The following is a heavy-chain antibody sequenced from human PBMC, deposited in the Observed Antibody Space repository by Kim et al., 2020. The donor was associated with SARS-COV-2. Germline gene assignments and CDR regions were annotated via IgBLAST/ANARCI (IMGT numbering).Heavy chain of an antibody. J-gene: IGHJ1*01. CDR3: ARTVTGTTESFEY. V-gene: IGHV3-7*03. Sequence: YYVDCERGRFTISRDDAKNSLYLQMNSLRAEDTAVYYCARTVTGTTESFEYWGQGTLVTVSS. D-gene: IGHD6-19*01.